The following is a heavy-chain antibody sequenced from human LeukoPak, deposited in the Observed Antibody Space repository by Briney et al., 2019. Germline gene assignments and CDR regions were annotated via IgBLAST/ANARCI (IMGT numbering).Heavy chain of an antibody. CDR3: ARDMYSSAPAAFDI. CDR1: GGTFISYA. CDR2: IIPIFGTA. J-gene: IGHJ3*02. D-gene: IGHD6-25*01. V-gene: IGHV1-69*01. Sequence: SSVKVSCKASGGTFISYAISWVRQAPGQGLEWMGGIIPIFGTANYAQKFQGRVTITADESTSTAYMELSSLRSEDTAVYYCARDMYSSAPAAFDIWGQGTMVTVSS.